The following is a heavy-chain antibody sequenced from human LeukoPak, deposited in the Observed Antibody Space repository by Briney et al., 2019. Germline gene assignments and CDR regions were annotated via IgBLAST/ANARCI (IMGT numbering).Heavy chain of an antibody. D-gene: IGHD3-22*01. J-gene: IGHJ4*02. CDR2: FYSGGST. V-gene: IGHV3-66*01. Sequence: GRSPRLSCAASGFTVSSNYMSWVRHAAGKGLGWVSVFYSGGSTYYADSVKGRFTVSRDNSKNILYLQMNSLRAEDTAVYYCARDISKTGYDSSGYDYWGQGTLVTVSS. CDR3: ARDISKTGYDSSGYDY. CDR1: GFTVSSNY.